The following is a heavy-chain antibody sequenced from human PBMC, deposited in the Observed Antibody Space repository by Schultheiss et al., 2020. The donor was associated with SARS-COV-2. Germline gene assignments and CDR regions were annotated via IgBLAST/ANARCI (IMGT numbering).Heavy chain of an antibody. V-gene: IGHV1-18*01. D-gene: IGHD3-22*01. CDR2: ISAYNGNR. CDR3: ATSIVVVTGLFDY. Sequence: ASVKVSCKASGYTFTSHGISWVRQAPGQGLEWMGWISAYNGNRNYVQKLQGRVTMTTDTSTSTAYMELSSLRSEDTAVYYCATSIVVVTGLFDYWGQGTLVTVSS. CDR1: GYTFTSHG. J-gene: IGHJ4*02.